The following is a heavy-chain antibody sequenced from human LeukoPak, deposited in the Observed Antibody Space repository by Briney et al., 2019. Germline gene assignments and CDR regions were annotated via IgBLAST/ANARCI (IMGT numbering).Heavy chain of an antibody. CDR1: GGSISSSSDF. J-gene: IGHJ4*02. V-gene: IGHV4-39*01. CDR3: ARHRWDGTFNFDY. CDR2: IYYSGRT. Sequence: SETLSLTCTVSGGSISSSSDFWGWIRQPPGKGLEWIGSIYYSGRTYNNPSLKSRVTISVDTSKNQFSLKLSSVTAADTAVYYCARHRWDGTFNFDYWGQGTLVPVSS. D-gene: IGHD1-1*01.